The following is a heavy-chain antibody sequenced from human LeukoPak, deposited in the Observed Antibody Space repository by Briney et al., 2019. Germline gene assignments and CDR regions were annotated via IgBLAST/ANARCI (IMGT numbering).Heavy chain of an antibody. J-gene: IGHJ4*02. CDR3: ASRMEWSSHIDY. CDR1: GGSISSGDYY. CDR2: IYYSGST. Sequence: TLSLTCTVSGGSISSGDYYWSWIRQPPGKGLEWIGYIYYSGSTYYNPSLKSRVTISVDTPKNQFSLKLSSVTAADTAVYYCASRMEWSSHIDYWGQGTLVTVSS. D-gene: IGHD3-3*01. V-gene: IGHV4-30-4*08.